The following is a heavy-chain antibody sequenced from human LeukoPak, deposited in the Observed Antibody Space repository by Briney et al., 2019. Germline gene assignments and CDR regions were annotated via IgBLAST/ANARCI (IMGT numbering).Heavy chain of an antibody. V-gene: IGHV4-38-2*02. CDR3: AKDSSGYYSFNY. D-gene: IGHD3-22*01. CDR1: GYSITSGYY. Sequence: SETLSLTCAVSGYSITSGYYWGWSRQPPGKGLEWIGSIYHSGTTYYNPSLKSRVTISVDTSKNQFSLKLTSVTAADTAVYYCAKDSSGYYSFNYWGQGTLVTVSS. J-gene: IGHJ4*02. CDR2: IYHSGTT.